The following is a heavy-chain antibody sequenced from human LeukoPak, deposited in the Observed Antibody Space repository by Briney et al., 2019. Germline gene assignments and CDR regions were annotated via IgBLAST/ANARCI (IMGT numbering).Heavy chain of an antibody. CDR1: GGTFSSYA. D-gene: IGHD3-10*01. J-gene: IGHJ6*02. V-gene: IGHV1-69*04. Sequence: SSVKVTCKASGGTFSSYAISWVRQAPAQGLDWMGRIIPIYGIANYAQKFHDRVTITVDKSTSTAYMELSRLRSEDTGVYYCARGKRNGEGNYFYGMDVWGQGTTVTVSS. CDR3: ARGKRNGEGNYFYGMDV. CDR2: IIPIYGIA.